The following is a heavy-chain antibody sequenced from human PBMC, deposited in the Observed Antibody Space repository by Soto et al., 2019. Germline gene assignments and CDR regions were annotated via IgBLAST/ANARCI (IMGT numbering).Heavy chain of an antibody. J-gene: IGHJ4*02. CDR3: ARAVGGSNVSFDY. V-gene: IGHV1-8*01. Sequence: QVQLVQSGAEVRTPGASVKVSCKASGYTFTSYDINWVRQATGQGPEWMGWMNPDSGNTGYVQKLQGRVTMTRNTAISTAYMELSILRAEDTAVYYCARAVGGSNVSFDYWGQGTLVTVSS. D-gene: IGHD3-10*01. CDR1: GYTFTSYD. CDR2: MNPDSGNT.